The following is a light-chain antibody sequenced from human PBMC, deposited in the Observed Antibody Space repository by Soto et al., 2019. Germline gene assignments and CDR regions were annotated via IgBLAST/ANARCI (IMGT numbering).Light chain of an antibody. J-gene: IGKJ1*01. V-gene: IGKV1-27*01. CDR2: AAS. Sequence: DIQMTQSPSSLSASIGDRVTITCRASQGIIDYVAWFQQKAGKPPKLLIYAASTLHPGVPSRFSGSGSGTDFTRTISSLQPEDVATYYCQKYNTAPQTFGPGTKVEI. CDR1: QGIIDY. CDR3: QKYNTAPQT.